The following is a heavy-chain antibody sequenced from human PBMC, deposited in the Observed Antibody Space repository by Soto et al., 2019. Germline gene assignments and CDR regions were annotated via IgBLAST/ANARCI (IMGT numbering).Heavy chain of an antibody. J-gene: IGHJ6*02. Sequence: SVKVSCKASGGTFSSFAFSWVRQAPGQGLEWMGGIIPLFGTANYAQRFHGRVTITADEFTSTAYMELSSLRSEDTAVYYCARELQLKYFHGIDVWGQGTTVTVSS. CDR2: IIPLFGTA. V-gene: IGHV1-69*13. D-gene: IGHD6-6*01. CDR1: GGTFSSFA. CDR3: ARELQLKYFHGIDV.